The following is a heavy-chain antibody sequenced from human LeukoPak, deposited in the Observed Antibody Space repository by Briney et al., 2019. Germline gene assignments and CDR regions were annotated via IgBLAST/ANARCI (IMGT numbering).Heavy chain of an antibody. Sequence: GGSLRLSCAASGFIFNKHAMSWVRQAPGKGLEWVSGLSGSGGSTDYADSVKGRFTVSRDNSKNMLYLQMNSLRAEDTAVYYCATDYTPYVGASADWGQGTLVTVSS. D-gene: IGHD1-26*01. CDR1: GFIFNKHA. CDR2: LSGSGGST. CDR3: ATDYTPYVGASAD. V-gene: IGHV3-23*01. J-gene: IGHJ4*02.